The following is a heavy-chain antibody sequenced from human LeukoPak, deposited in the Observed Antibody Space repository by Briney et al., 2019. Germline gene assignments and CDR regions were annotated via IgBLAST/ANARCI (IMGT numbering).Heavy chain of an antibody. Sequence: PGGSLRLSCGASGFVFNNYGMHWVRQAPGKGLEWVAVISYDGSNKYYADSVKGRFTISRDNSKNTLYLQMNSLRAEDTAVYHCAREHVWGSYRYIDYWGQGTLVTVSS. CDR1: GFVFNNYG. CDR3: AREHVWGSYRYIDY. CDR2: ISYDGSNK. D-gene: IGHD3-16*02. V-gene: IGHV3-30*19. J-gene: IGHJ4*02.